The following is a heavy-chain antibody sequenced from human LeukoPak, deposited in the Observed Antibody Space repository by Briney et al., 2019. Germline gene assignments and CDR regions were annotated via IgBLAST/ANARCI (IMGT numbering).Heavy chain of an antibody. CDR2: IRFDGSTT. CDR1: GFVFSSYG. D-gene: IGHD3-22*01. V-gene: IGHV3-30*02. Sequence: GGSLRLSCAASGFVFSSYGIPWVPQAPGKGLEWVAFIRFDGSTTYYAESVKGRFTVSRDNSKFTAYLQVNSLRAEDTAVYYCSKESNYDSSGYFNWGQGTLVTVS. J-gene: IGHJ4*02. CDR3: SKESNYDSSGYFN.